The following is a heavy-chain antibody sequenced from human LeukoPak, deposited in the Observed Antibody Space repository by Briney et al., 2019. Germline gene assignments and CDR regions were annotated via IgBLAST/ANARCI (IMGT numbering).Heavy chain of an antibody. J-gene: IGHJ3*02. V-gene: IGHV4-59*01. Sequence: SETLSLTCTVSGGSISSYYWSWIRQPPGKGLEWIGYIYYSGSTNYNPSLKSRVTISVDTSKNQFSLKLSSVTAADTAVYYCAGGHVVVTASDAFDIWGQGTMVTVSS. CDR1: GGSISSYY. CDR2: IYYSGST. CDR3: AGGHVVVTASDAFDI. D-gene: IGHD2-21*02.